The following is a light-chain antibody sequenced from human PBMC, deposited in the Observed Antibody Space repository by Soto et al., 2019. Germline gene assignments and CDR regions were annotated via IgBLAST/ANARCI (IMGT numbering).Light chain of an antibody. J-gene: IGKJ5*01. CDR2: GAS. V-gene: IGKV3-20*01. CDR1: QYIGSA. Sequence: EVVLTQCPATLSVSPGDRATLSCRASQYIGSAVAWYHQRSGQAPRLLIYGASSRATGIPDRFSGTGSETDFTLTISRLEPEDFAVYYCQQYDNSPIPFGQGTRLEIK. CDR3: QQYDNSPIP.